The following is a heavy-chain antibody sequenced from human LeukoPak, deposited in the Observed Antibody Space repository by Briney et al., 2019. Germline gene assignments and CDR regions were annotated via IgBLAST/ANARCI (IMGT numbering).Heavy chain of an antibody. V-gene: IGHV1-2*06. Sequence: ASVKVSCKASGYTFTGYYMHWVQQAPGQGLEGMGLINPNSGGTNYAQKLQGRVTMTRDTSISTAYMELSRLRSDDTAVYYCAGDLEAECTYYDFWSGYYMGYWGQGTLVTVSS. CDR1: GYTFTGYY. D-gene: IGHD3-3*01. J-gene: IGHJ4*02. CDR2: INPNSGGT. CDR3: AGDLEAECTYYDFWSGYYMGY.